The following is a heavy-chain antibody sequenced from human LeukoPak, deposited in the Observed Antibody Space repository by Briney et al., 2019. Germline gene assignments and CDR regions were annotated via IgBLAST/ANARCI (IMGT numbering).Heavy chain of an antibody. CDR1: GFTFSSYA. J-gene: IGHJ3*02. Sequence: HPGGSLRLSCAASGFTFSSYAMSWVRQAPGKGLEWVSGISTSGGNTDYADSVKGRFTISRDNSKKTLYLEMNSLRAEDTAVYYCAKDTQLWLDAFDIWGQGTMVTVSS. D-gene: IGHD5-18*01. CDR3: AKDTQLWLDAFDI. V-gene: IGHV3-23*01. CDR2: ISTSGGNT.